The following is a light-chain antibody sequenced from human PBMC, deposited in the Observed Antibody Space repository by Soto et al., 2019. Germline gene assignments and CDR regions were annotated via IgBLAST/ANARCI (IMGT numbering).Light chain of an antibody. J-gene: IGKJ1*01. Sequence: EIVLTQSPAILSMSPGERXXXSCRASQSVSSYFAWYQQKPGQAPRLLIYDASNRATGVPARFSGSGSGTDFTLTISSLAPEDFAVYYCQQRRYWPVTFGQGTKVEIK. CDR1: QSVSSY. CDR2: DAS. CDR3: QQRRYWPVT. V-gene: IGKV3-11*01.